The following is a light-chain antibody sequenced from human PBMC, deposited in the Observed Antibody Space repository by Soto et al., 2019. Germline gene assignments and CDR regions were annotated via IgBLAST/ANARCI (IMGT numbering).Light chain of an antibody. Sequence: QSVLTQPASVSGSHGQSITISCSGTSSDVGSYDHVAWYQQFPGKTPKLMIYEVSNRPSGVSSRFSGSKSGNTASLTISGLQVEDEADYYCISYTGSSTSYVFGSGTKVTVL. CDR1: SSDVGSYDH. CDR3: ISYTGSSTSYV. V-gene: IGLV2-14*01. J-gene: IGLJ1*01. CDR2: EVS.